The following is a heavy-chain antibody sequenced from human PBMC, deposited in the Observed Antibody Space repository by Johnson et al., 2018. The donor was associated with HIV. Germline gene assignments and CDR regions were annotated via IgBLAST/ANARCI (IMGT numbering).Heavy chain of an antibody. CDR3: ATDEYTNSLGV. D-gene: IGHD6-6*01. V-gene: IGHV3-30*03. CDR2: ISYDGTNK. CDR1: GFTFSSYG. J-gene: IGHJ3*01. Sequence: QVQLLESGGGLVQPGGSLRLSCAASGFTFSSYGMSWVRQAPGKGLAWVAVISYDGTNKYYADSVKGRFTISRDNSKNTLYLQMNSLRAEDTAVYYCATDEYTNSLGVWGQGTMVTVSS.